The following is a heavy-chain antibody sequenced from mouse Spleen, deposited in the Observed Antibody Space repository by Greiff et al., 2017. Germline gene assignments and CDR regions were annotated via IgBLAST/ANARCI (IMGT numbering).Heavy chain of an antibody. CDR3: ARLDDYYAMDY. V-gene: IGHV1-80*01. CDR2: IYPGDGDT. Sequence: VKLVESGAELVRPGSSVKISCKASGYAFSSYWMNWVKQRPGQGLEWIGQIYPGDGDTNYNGKFKGKATLTADKSSSTAYMQLSSLTSEDSAVYFCARLDDYYAMDYWGQGTSVTVSS. J-gene: IGHJ4*01. CDR1: GYAFSSYW.